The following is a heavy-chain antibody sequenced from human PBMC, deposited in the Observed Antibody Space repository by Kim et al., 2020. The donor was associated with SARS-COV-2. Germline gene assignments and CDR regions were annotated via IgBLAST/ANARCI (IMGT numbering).Heavy chain of an antibody. CDR2: ISSNGGST. J-gene: IGHJ6*02. Sequence: GGSLRLSCSASGFTFSSYAMHWVRQAPGKGLEYVSAISSNGGSTYYADSVKGRFTISRDNSKNTLYLQMSSLRAEDTAVYYCVKGYSSGWYLLGWDDGYGMDVWGQGTTVTVSS. CDR1: GFTFSSYA. D-gene: IGHD6-19*01. V-gene: IGHV3-64D*09. CDR3: VKGYSSGWYLLGWDDGYGMDV.